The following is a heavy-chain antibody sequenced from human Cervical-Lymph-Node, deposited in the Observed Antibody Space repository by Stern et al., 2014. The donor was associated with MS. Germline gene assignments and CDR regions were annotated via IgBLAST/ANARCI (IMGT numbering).Heavy chain of an antibody. J-gene: IGHJ3*01. Sequence: QVTLKESGPPLVKPTQTLTLTCTFSGFSLSTNGVGVGWIRQPPGEALEWLATIYWDDDKRSRPSLKTRVTITKDASKSQVVLTMTNMDPVDTATYFCAHLVPLPGHSGLRPFHVWGQGTMVTVSS. D-gene: IGHD5-12*01. CDR3: AHLVPLPGHSGLRPFHV. CDR2: IYWDDDK. V-gene: IGHV2-5*02. CDR1: GFSLSTNGVG.